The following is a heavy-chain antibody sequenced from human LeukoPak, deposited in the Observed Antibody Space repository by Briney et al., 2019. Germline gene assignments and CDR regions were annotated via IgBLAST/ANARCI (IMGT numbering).Heavy chain of an antibody. Sequence: ASVKVSCKASGYTFTSYGISWVRQATGQGLEWMGWMNPNSGNTGYAQKFQGRVTITRNTSISTAYMELSSLRSEDTAVYYCARAHCSSTSCYRFPWFDPWGQGTPVTVSS. CDR3: ARAHCSSTSCYRFPWFDP. CDR1: GYTFTSYG. D-gene: IGHD2-2*02. J-gene: IGHJ5*02. CDR2: MNPNSGNT. V-gene: IGHV1-8*03.